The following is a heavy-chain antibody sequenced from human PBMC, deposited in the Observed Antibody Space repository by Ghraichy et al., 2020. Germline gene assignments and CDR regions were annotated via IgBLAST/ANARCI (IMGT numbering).Heavy chain of an antibody. D-gene: IGHD4-23*01. CDR1: GFSFSNYI. J-gene: IGHJ6*02. V-gene: IGHV3-48*02. CDR2: ISSSSRTI. Sequence: LSLTCAASGFSFSNYIMNWVRQAPGKGLEWVSHISSSSRTISYADSVKGRFTVSRDNAKNSLFLQMNSLRDEDTAVYYCARAPRVVRFYYYDALDVWGQGTAVTVSS. CDR3: ARAPRVVRFYYYDALDV.